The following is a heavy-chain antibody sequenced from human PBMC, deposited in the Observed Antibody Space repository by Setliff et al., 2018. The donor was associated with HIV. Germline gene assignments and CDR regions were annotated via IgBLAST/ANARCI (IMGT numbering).Heavy chain of an antibody. J-gene: IGHJ4*02. D-gene: IGHD3-10*01. CDR2: IYYSGST. Sequence: SETLSLTCTVSGGSINTGSYYWGWIRQPPGKGLEPIGTIYYSGSTYYKSSLKSRLTISVDTSKNQFSLKMSSVTAADTAVYYCARARGPEGYFDSWGQGTRVTVSS. CDR1: GGSINTGSYY. V-gene: IGHV4-39*07. CDR3: ARARGPEGYFDS.